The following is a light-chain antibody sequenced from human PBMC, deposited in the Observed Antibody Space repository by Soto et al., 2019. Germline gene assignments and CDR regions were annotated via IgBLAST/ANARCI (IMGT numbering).Light chain of an antibody. Sequence: EIVLTQSPGTLSLSAGERATLSCRASQSVSSSYLAWYQQKPGQAPRLLIYGASGRATGIPDRFSGSVSGTDFTLTISRLEPEDFAVYYCQQYGSSPPVTFGQGTRLEIK. CDR3: QQYGSSPPVT. J-gene: IGKJ5*01. CDR1: QSVSSSY. V-gene: IGKV3-20*01. CDR2: GAS.